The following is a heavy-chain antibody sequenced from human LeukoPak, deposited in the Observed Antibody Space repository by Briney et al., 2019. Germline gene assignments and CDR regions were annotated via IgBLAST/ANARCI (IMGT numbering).Heavy chain of an antibody. CDR2: INPNSGGT. CDR3: ARSRDYYYYYMDV. CDR1: GYTFTGYY. V-gene: IGHV1-2*02. Sequence: VASVKVSCKASGYTFTGYYMHWVRQAPGQGLEWMGWINPNSGGTNYAQKFQGRVTMTRDTSISTAYMELSRLRSDDTAVYYCARSRDYYYYYMDVWGKGTTVTVSS. J-gene: IGHJ6*03.